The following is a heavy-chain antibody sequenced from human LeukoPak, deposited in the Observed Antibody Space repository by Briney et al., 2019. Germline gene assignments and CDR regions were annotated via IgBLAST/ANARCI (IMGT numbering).Heavy chain of an antibody. CDR1: GYTFTSYD. D-gene: IGHD6-6*01. CDR3: ARGGPFPSSSSSREYYLDY. J-gene: IGHJ4*02. CDR2: RSIYNGNT. Sequence: ASVKVSCKASGYTFTSYDINWVRQATGQGLEWMGWRSIYNGNTDYKLQGRVTMTTDTSTNTAYMEVRSLRSDDTAVYYCARGGPFPSSSSSREYYLDYWGQGTLVTVSS. V-gene: IGHV1-18*01.